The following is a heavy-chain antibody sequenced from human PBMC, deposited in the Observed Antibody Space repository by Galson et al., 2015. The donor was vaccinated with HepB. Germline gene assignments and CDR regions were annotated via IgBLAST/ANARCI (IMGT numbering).Heavy chain of an antibody. Sequence: SLRLSCAASGFTFSSYGMHWVRQAPGKGLEWVAVIWYDGSNKYYADSVKGRFTISRDNSKNTLYLQMNSLRAEDTAVYYCARDWFDDDYSNSTLDYWGQGTLVTVSS. D-gene: IGHD4-11*01. CDR3: ARDWFDDDYSNSTLDY. CDR1: GFTFSSYG. J-gene: IGHJ4*02. V-gene: IGHV3-33*01. CDR2: IWYDGSNK.